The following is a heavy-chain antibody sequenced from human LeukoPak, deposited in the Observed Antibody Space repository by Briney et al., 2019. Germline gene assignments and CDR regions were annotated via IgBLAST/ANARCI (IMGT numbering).Heavy chain of an antibody. V-gene: IGHV4-4*07. D-gene: IGHD3-3*01. CDR2: IYTNEHT. CDR3: ARGSGLTAFDI. J-gene: IGHJ3*02. Sequence: SETLSLTCTVSGDSISGYYWSWIRQPAGRGLELIGRIYTNEHTNSNPPLKSRVTMSVDTSKDQFSLKLSSVTAADTAVYFCARGSGLTAFDIWGQGTVVTVSS. CDR1: GDSISGYY.